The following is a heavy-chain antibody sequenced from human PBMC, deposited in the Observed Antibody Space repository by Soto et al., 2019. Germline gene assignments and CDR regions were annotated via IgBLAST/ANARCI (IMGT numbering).Heavy chain of an antibody. D-gene: IGHD3-10*01. CDR2: ISSSSSTI. J-gene: IGHJ6*03. V-gene: IGHV3-48*01. Sequence: GGSLRLSCAASGFTFSSYSMNWVRQAPGKGLEWVSYISSSSSTIYYADSVKGRFTISRDNAKNSLYLQMNSLRAEDTAVYYCARFGHLPLYYYFMDFSGKGTTVTVSS. CDR1: GFTFSSYS. CDR3: ARFGHLPLYYYFMDF.